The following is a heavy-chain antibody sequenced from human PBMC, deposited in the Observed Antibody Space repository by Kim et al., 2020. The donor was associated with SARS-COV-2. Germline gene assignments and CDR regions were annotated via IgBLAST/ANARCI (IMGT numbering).Heavy chain of an antibody. Sequence: QPPGKGREWIGEIYHSGSTNYNPSLKSRVTISVDKSKNQFSLKLSSVTAADTAVYYCARRPFDRDKEGWGQGTMVTVSS. CDR3: ARRPFDRDKEG. CDR2: IYHSGST. V-gene: IGHV4-4*02. D-gene: IGHD3-10*01. J-gene: IGHJ3*01.